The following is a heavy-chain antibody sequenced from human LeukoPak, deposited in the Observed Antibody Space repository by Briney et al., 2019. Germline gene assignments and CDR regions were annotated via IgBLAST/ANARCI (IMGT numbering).Heavy chain of an antibody. CDR2: ITSSGPTT. J-gene: IGHJ5*01. Sequence: PGGSLRHSCLASGFTSSSFAMTWVRQAPGKGPEWVAAITSSGPTTFYSGSLKGRFTISRDNSNNLLFLHITTLRVHDTAVYYCAKARDSVWGRYRNNYFVSWGQGILVCVS. CDR3: AKARDSVWGRYRNNYFVS. CDR1: GFTSSSFA. V-gene: IGHV3-23*01. D-gene: IGHD3-16*02.